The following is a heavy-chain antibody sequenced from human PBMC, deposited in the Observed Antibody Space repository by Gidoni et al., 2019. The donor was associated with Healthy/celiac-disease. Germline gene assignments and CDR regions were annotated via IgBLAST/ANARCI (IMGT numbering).Heavy chain of an antibody. V-gene: IGHV3-33*01. CDR2: IWYDGSNK. CDR3: ARDLEDIVVVPAALPDY. CDR1: GFPFSSYG. Sequence: QVQLVESGGGVVQPGRSLRLSCAASGFPFSSYGMHWVRQAPGKGLEWVAVIWYDGSNKYYADSVKGRFTISRDNSKNTLYLQMNSLRAEDTAVYYCARDLEDIVVVPAALPDYWGQGTLVTVSS. J-gene: IGHJ4*02. D-gene: IGHD2-2*01.